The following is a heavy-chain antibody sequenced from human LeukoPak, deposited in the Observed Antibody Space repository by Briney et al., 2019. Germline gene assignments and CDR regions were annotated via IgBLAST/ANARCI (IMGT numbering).Heavy chain of an antibody. CDR1: GFTFSSYA. Sequence: GGSLRLSCAASGFTFSSYAMSWVRQAPGKGLEWVSAISGSGGSTYYADSVKGRFTISRDNSKNTLYLQMNSLRAEDTAVYYCAKQLLLWFGELLSFGYWGQGTLVTVSS. D-gene: IGHD3-10*01. CDR2: ISGSGGST. CDR3: AKQLLLWFGELLSFGY. V-gene: IGHV3-23*01. J-gene: IGHJ4*02.